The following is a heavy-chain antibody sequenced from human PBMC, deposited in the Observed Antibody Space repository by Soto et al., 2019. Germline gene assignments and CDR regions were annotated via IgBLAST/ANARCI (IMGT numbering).Heavy chain of an antibody. Sequence: QLQLQESGPGLVKPSETLSLTCTVSGGSISSSSYYWGWIRQPPGKGLEWIGSIYYSGSTYYNPSLKSRVTISVDTSKNQFSLKLSSVTAADTAVYYCARPGSFVSSWYTNAWYFDLWGRGTLVTVSS. D-gene: IGHD6-13*01. J-gene: IGHJ2*01. CDR3: ARPGSFVSSWYTNAWYFDL. V-gene: IGHV4-39*01. CDR2: IYYSGST. CDR1: GGSISSSSYY.